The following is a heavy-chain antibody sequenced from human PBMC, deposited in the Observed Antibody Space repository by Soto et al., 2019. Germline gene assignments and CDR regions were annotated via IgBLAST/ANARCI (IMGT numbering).Heavy chain of an antibody. CDR1: GGTFSSYA. CDR2: IIPIFGTA. J-gene: IGHJ6*02. D-gene: IGHD5-18*01. CDR3: ARDSYGPTPDYYYGMDV. Sequence: QVQLVQSGAEVKKPGSSVKVSCKASGGTFSSYAISWVRQAPGQGLEWMGGIIPIFGTANYAQKFQGRVTITADESTSTANMELSSLRSEDTAVYYCARDSYGPTPDYYYGMDVWGQGTTVTVSS. V-gene: IGHV1-69*01.